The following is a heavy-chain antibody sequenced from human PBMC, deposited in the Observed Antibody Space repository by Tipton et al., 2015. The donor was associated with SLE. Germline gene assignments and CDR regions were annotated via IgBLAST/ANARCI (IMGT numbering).Heavy chain of an antibody. V-gene: IGHV4-59*11. J-gene: IGHJ5*02. CDR3: ARGVAATGGYNWFDP. CDR1: GGSISSHY. Sequence: TLSLTCTVSGGSISSHYWSWIRQPPGKGLEWVGYIYYSGSTNYNPSLKSRVTISVDTSKNQFSLKLSSVTAADAAVYYCARGVAATGGYNWFDPWDQGTLVTVSS. CDR2: IYYSGST. D-gene: IGHD6-13*01.